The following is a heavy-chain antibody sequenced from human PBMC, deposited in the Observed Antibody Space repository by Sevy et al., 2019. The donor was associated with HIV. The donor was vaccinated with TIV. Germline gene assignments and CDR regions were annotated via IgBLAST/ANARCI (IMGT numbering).Heavy chain of an antibody. CDR1: GFTFSSYA. J-gene: IGHJ4*02. V-gene: IGHV3-30-3*01. CDR2: ISYDGSNK. Sequence: GGSLRLPCAASGFTFSSYAMHWVRQAPGKGLEWVAVISYDGSNKYYADSVKGRFTISRDNSKNTLYLQMNSLRAEDTAVYYCARDFNYDSSGYYYWGQGTLVTVSS. D-gene: IGHD3-22*01. CDR3: ARDFNYDSSGYYY.